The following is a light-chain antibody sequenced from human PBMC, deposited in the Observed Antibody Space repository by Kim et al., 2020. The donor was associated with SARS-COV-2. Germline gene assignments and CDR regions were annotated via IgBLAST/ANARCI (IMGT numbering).Light chain of an antibody. CDR2: NDN. Sequence: VNIACSGSRSDVGRHVEYWFQDHPGTAPKVFIYNDNQRPSGVPDRFSGSRSGTSASLAISGLQSGDEADYSCATWDVTLNGWVFGGGTKLTVL. J-gene: IGLJ3*02. V-gene: IGLV1-44*01. CDR3: ATWDVTLNGWV. CDR1: RSDVGRHV.